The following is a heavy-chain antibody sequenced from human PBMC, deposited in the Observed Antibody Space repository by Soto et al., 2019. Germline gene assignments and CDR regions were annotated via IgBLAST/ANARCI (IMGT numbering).Heavy chain of an antibody. D-gene: IGHD6-6*01. CDR3: ARDIAARYYYYYYMDV. V-gene: IGHV1-69*13. J-gene: IGHJ6*03. CDR1: GGTFSSYA. Sequence: GASVKVSCKASGGTFSSYAISWVRQAPGQGLEWMGGIIPIFGTANYAQKFQGRVTITADESTSTAYMELSSLRSEDTAVYYCARDIAARYYYYYYMDVWGKGTTVTVSS. CDR2: IIPIFGTA.